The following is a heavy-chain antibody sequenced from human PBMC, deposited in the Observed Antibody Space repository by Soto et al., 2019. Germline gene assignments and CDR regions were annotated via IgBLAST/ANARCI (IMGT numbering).Heavy chain of an antibody. V-gene: IGHV3-53*01. CDR2: IYSGGST. J-gene: IGHJ6*02. CDR3: ARDRAGYSAGGAYGMDV. Sequence: GGSLRLSCAASGFTVSSNYMSRVRQAPGKGLEWVSVIYSGGSTYYADSVKGRFTISRDNSKNTLYLQMNSLRAEDTAVYYCARDRAGYSAGGAYGMDVWGQGTTVTVSS. D-gene: IGHD5-18*01. CDR1: GFTVSSNY.